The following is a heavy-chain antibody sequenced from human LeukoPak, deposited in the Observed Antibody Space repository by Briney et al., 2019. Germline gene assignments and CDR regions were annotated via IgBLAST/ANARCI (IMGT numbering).Heavy chain of an antibody. D-gene: IGHD6-19*01. V-gene: IGHV4-59*01. CDR3: ATDSSGWAYDDFDI. Sequence: KPSETLSLTCTVSGGSISSYYWSWIRQPPGKGLEWIGFMSKSGSTNYNPSLKSRVTLSVDTAKNQFSLKLTSVTAADTAVYYCATDSSGWAYDDFDIWGQGTMVTVSS. CDR1: GGSISSYY. J-gene: IGHJ3*02. CDR2: MSKSGST.